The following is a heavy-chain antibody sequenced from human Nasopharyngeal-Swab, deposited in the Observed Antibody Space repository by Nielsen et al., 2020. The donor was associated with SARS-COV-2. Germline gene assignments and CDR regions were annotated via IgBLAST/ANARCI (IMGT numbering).Heavy chain of an antibody. Sequence: SETLSLTCTVSGYSISSGYYWGWIRQPPGKGLEWIGSIYHSGSTYYNPSLKSRVTISVDTSKNQFSLKLSSVTAADTAVYYCARGKEWGAGYSYGYDYWGQGTLVTVSS. CDR2: IYHSGST. J-gene: IGHJ4*02. CDR1: GYSISSGYY. V-gene: IGHV4-38-2*02. CDR3: ARGKEWGAGYSYGYDY. D-gene: IGHD5-18*01.